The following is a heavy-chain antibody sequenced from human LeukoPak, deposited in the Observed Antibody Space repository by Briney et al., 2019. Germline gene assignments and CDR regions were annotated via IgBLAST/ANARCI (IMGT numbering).Heavy chain of an antibody. J-gene: IGHJ6*02. Sequence: GGSLRLSCAASGFTFSSPAMSWVRQVPGKGLEWVSGISASGGSTYYADSVRGRFTISRDNSKNTLYVQMNSLRDEDTAVYACVKDHRDSGNYYYYYGMDVWGRGTTVAVSS. CDR2: ISASGGST. V-gene: IGHV3-23*01. CDR1: GFTFSSPA. D-gene: IGHD1-26*01. CDR3: VKDHRDSGNYYYYYGMDV.